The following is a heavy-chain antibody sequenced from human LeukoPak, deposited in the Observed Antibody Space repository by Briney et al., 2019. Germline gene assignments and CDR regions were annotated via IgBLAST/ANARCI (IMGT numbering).Heavy chain of an antibody. CDR3: ARAPRGRYSSGWYGN. J-gene: IGHJ4*02. D-gene: IGHD6-19*01. CDR1: GFTVSSNY. CDR2: ISSSSSTI. Sequence: GGSLRLSCAASGFTVSSNYMSWVRQAPGKGLEWVSYISSSSSTIYYADSVKGRFTISRDNAKNSLYLQMNSLRAEDTAVYYCARAPRGRYSSGWYGNWGQGTLVTVSS. V-gene: IGHV3-48*01.